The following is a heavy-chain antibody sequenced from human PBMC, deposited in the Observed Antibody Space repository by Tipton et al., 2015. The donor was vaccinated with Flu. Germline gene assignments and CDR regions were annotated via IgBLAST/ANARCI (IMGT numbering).Heavy chain of an antibody. CDR2: INHSGST. CDR1: GGSFSGYY. Sequence: TLSLTCAVYGGSFSGYYWSWIRQPPGKGLEWIGEINHSGSTNYNPSLKSRVTISVDTSKNQFSLKLSSVTAADTAVYYCARANAYGDYGVYWGQGTLVTVSS. D-gene: IGHD4-17*01. CDR3: ARANAYGDYGVY. V-gene: IGHV4-34*01. J-gene: IGHJ4*02.